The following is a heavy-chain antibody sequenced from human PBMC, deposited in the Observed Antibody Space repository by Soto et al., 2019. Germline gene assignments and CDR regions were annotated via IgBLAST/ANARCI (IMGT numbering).Heavy chain of an antibody. CDR1: GYTFTGNY. J-gene: IGHJ4*02. CDR3: TRGGGGYLVY. CDR2: ISPNFGGT. D-gene: IGHD3-10*01. V-gene: IGHV1-2*02. Sequence: QVQLVQSGAEVKKPGASVKVSCKASGYTFTGNYLHWVRQAPGQGLEWMGWISPNFGGTTYAPNFQGRVTVTRDTSISTVYMELSSLKSDDTAVYYCTRGGGGYLVYWGQGTLVTVSS.